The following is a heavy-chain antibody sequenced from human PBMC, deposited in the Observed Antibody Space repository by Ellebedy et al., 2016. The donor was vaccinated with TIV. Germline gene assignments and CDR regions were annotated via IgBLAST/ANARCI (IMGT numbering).Heavy chain of an antibody. CDR3: ASHRVGDGFLGY. Sequence: SETLPLTXTVSGGSISSYYWSWIRQPPGKGLEWIGYIYYSGSTNYNPSLKSRVTISVDTSKNQFSLKLSSVTAADTAVYYCASHRVGDGFLGYWGQGTLVTVSS. J-gene: IGHJ4*02. V-gene: IGHV4-59*01. CDR2: IYYSGST. CDR1: GGSISSYY. D-gene: IGHD2-15*01.